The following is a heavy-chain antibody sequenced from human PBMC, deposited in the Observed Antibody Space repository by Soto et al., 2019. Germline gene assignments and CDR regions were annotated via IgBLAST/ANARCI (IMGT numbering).Heavy chain of an antibody. CDR1: GFTFSDYY. J-gene: IGHJ6*02. CDR2: ISSSSSYT. Sequence: GGSLRLSCAASGFTFSDYYMSWIRQAPGKGLEWVSYISSSSSYTNYADSVKGRFTISRDNAKNSLYLQMNSLRAEDTAVYYCARDRIQLWLYYYGMDVWGQGTTVTAP. V-gene: IGHV3-11*06. CDR3: ARDRIQLWLYYYGMDV. D-gene: IGHD5-18*01.